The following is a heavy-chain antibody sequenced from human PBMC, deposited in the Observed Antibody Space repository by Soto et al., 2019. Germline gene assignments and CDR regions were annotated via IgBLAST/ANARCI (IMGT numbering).Heavy chain of an antibody. CDR3: ARDPTRMWRAVTTSSYFDY. CDR2: ISYDGSNK. CDR1: GFTFSSYA. D-gene: IGHD4-17*01. Sequence: QVQLVESGGGVVQPGRSLRLSCAASGFTFSSYAMHWVRQAPGKGLEWVAVISYDGSNKYYADSVKGRFTISRDNSKNTLYLQMNSLRAEDTAVYYCARDPTRMWRAVTTSSYFDYWGQGTLVTVSS. V-gene: IGHV3-30-3*01. J-gene: IGHJ4*02.